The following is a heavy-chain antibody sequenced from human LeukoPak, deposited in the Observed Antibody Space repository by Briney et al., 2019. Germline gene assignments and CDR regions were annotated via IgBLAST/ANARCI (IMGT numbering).Heavy chain of an antibody. Sequence: SETLSLTCTVSGGSINSGNYYWNWIRQPAGKGLEWIGRIYTNGGIMYDPSLKSRVAISMDTSKNQFSLDLNSVTAADTAMYYCAREGAGYYWGQGTLVTVSS. D-gene: IGHD1-26*01. CDR1: GGSINSGNYY. V-gene: IGHV4-61*02. CDR2: IYTNGGI. CDR3: AREGAGYY. J-gene: IGHJ4*02.